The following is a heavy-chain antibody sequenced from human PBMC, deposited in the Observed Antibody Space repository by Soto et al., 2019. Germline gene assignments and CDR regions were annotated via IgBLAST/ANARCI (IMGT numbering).Heavy chain of an antibody. Sequence: NPSETLSLTCTVSGGSISSYYWSWIRQPAGKGLEWIGRIYTSGSTNYNPSLKSRVTMSVDTSKNQFSLKLSSVTAADTAVYYCARDRGQLGMRSIQMGIGAFDIWGQGTMVTVSS. CDR2: IYTSGST. CDR3: ARDRGQLGMRSIQMGIGAFDI. V-gene: IGHV4-4*07. CDR1: GGSISSYY. J-gene: IGHJ3*02. D-gene: IGHD2-2*01.